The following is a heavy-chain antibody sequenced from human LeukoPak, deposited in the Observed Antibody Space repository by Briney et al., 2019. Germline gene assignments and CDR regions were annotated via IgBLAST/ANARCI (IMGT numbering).Heavy chain of an antibody. V-gene: IGHV3-23*01. CDR2: ISGSGGST. D-gene: IGHD3-22*01. Sequence: GGSLRLSCAASGFTFSSYAMSWVRQAPGKGLEWVSAISGSGGSTYYADSVKGRFTISRDNAKNSLYLQMNGLRAEDTAVYYCARDRAYYDRNGYFDFWGQGTLVTVSS. CDR1: GFTFSSYA. CDR3: ARDRAYYDRNGYFDF. J-gene: IGHJ4*02.